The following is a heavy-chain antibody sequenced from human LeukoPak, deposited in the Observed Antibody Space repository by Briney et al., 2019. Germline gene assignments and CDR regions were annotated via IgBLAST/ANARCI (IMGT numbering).Heavy chain of an antibody. Sequence: GGSLRLSCAASGFTLSSYEMNWVRLAPGKGLEWISYISRTGNSIYYADSVKGRFTISRENAKNSLYLQMNSLRAEDTAVYYCARDGRSTWYGVGYFDYWGQGTLVTVSS. CDR1: GFTLSSYE. J-gene: IGHJ4*02. D-gene: IGHD6-13*01. V-gene: IGHV3-48*03. CDR2: ISRTGNSI. CDR3: ARDGRSTWYGVGYFDY.